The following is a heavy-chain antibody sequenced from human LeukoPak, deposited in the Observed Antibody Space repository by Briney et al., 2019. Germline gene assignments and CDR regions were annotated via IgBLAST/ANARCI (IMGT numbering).Heavy chain of an antibody. CDR2: ISGSGGST. V-gene: IGHV3-23*01. J-gene: IGHJ4*02. CDR3: AKDRGLPGTADYFDY. Sequence: GGSLRLSCAASGFTFSSYAMSWVRQSPGKGLEWVSAISGSGGSTYYADSVKGRFTISRDNSKKTLYLQMNSLRAEDTAVYYCAKDRGLPGTADYFDYWGQGTLVTVSS. CDR1: GFTFSSYA. D-gene: IGHD1-7*01.